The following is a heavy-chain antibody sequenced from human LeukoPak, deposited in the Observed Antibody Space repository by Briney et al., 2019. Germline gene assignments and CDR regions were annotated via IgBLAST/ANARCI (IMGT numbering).Heavy chain of an antibody. CDR3: ARGAQQLEHNWFDP. D-gene: IGHD6-13*01. Sequence: GGSLRLSCAASGFTVSNNYMTWVRQAPGKGLEWVSVMYTDGSTYYADSVKGRFTISRDNSKNTLYLQMDSLRAEDTAVYYCARGAQQLEHNWFDPWGQGTLVTVSS. V-gene: IGHV3-53*01. CDR1: GFTVSNNY. J-gene: IGHJ5*02. CDR2: MYTDGST.